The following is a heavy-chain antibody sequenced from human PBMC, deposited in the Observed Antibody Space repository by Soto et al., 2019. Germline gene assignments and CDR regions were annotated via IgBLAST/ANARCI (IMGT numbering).Heavy chain of an antibody. CDR2: INPSGGST. D-gene: IGHD2-2*01. Sequence: VKVSCKASGYTFTSYYMHWVRQAPGQGLEWMGIINPSGGSTSYAQKFQGRVTMTRDTSTSTVYMELSSLRSEDTAVYYCARVLQVVPATAEAFDYWGQGNLVTVSS. J-gene: IGHJ4*02. CDR1: GYTFTSYY. V-gene: IGHV1-46*01. CDR3: ARVLQVVPATAEAFDY.